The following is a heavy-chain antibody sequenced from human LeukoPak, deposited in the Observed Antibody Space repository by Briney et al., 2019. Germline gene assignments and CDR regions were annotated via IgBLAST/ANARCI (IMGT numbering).Heavy chain of an antibody. V-gene: IGHV3-74*01. CDR1: GFTFSTYW. Sequence: GGSLRLSCAASGFTFSTYWMHWVRQAPGTGLVWVSRIKSDGSNSNYADCVKGRSTNSRDNAKNTLYLKMNSLRAEDTAVYHCVRVGGRSSIGGDCWGQGTLVTVSS. D-gene: IGHD3-10*01. J-gene: IGHJ4*02. CDR2: IKSDGSNS. CDR3: VRVGGRSSIGGDC.